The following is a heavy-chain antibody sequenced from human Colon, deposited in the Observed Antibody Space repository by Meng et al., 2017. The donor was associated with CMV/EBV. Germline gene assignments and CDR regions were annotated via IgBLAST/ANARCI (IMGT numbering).Heavy chain of an antibody. J-gene: IGHJ4*02. Sequence: GESLKISCRGSGFTFSTYAMSWVRQAPGKGLEWVSSISGGGGSTYYADSVRGRFTISRDNSKNTLYLQMSSLKVEDTAVYYCVSSVTGWFWGQGTLVTVSS. V-gene: IGHV3-23*01. CDR1: GFTFSTYA. D-gene: IGHD2-15*01. CDR2: ISGGGGST. CDR3: VSSVTGWF.